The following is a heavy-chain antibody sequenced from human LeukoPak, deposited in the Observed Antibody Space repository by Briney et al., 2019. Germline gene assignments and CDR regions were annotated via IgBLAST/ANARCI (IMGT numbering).Heavy chain of an antibody. V-gene: IGHV3-33*06. Sequence: PGGSLRLSCAASGFTLSSYGMHWVRQAPGKGLEWVAVIWYDGSNKYYADSVKGRFTISRDNSKNTLYLQMNSLRAEDTAVYYCAKDFESYDSSGYYYYWGQGTLVTVSS. CDR2: IWYDGSNK. CDR1: GFTLSSYG. D-gene: IGHD3-22*01. J-gene: IGHJ4*02. CDR3: AKDFESYDSSGYYYY.